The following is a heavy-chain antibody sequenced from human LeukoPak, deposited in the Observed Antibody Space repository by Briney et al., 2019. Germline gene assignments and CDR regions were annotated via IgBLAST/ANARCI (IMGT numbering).Heavy chain of an antibody. J-gene: IGHJ4*02. CDR2: ISPSGTDI. CDR1: GFTFTDTY. Sequence: PGGSLRLSCAVSGFTFTDTYMTWIRQAPGKGLESLSYISPSGTDISYADSVKGRFTISRDNAKNSLYLQMNSLRAEDTALYYCAKDITPSRYFDWLSIPNFDYWGQGTLVTVSS. CDR3: AKDITPSRYFDWLSIPNFDY. V-gene: IGHV3-11*01. D-gene: IGHD3-9*01.